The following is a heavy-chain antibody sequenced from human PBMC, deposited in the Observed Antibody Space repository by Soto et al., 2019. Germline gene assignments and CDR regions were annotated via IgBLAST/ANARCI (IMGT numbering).Heavy chain of an antibody. CDR3: AKGNNLEWFLSPIAH. CDR1: GFIFSNDG. J-gene: IGHJ4*02. Sequence: EVQLLESGGGLVQPGGSLRLSCAASGFIFSNDGMTWVRQAPGKGLEWVSAISDAGETFHADSVKGRFTVSRDNSKNTLYLQMDSLRAEDTAVYYCAKGNNLEWFLSPIAHWGQGTLVTVSS. D-gene: IGHD3-3*01. V-gene: IGHV3-23*01. CDR2: ISDAGET.